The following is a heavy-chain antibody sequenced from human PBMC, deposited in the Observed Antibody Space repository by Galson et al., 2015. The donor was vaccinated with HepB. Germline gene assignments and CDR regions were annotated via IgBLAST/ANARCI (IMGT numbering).Heavy chain of an antibody. V-gene: IGHV3-30*04. CDR3: ALSTTFALTEINY. D-gene: IGHD2-2*01. CDR2: ISYDGSNK. CDR1: GFTFTSYA. Sequence: SLRLSCAASGFTFTSYAIHWVRQAPGKGLEWVTFISYDGSNKYYADSVKGRLSISTDTSKNTVYVQINSLRPEDTAVYFCALSTTFALTEINYWGQGTLVTVSS. J-gene: IGHJ4*02.